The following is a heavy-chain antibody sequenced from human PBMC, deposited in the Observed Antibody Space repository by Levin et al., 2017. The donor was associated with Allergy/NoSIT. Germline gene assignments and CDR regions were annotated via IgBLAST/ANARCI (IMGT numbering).Heavy chain of an antibody. Sequence: LSLTCAASGFTFSSYSMNWVRQAPGKGLEWVSSISSSSSYIYYADSVKGRFTISRDNAKNSLYLQMNSLRAEDTAVYYCARDARMDYDILTGYPALGQGTLVTVSS. CDR3: ARDARMDYDILTGYPA. V-gene: IGHV3-21*01. CDR1: GFTFSSYS. D-gene: IGHD3-9*01. J-gene: IGHJ5*02. CDR2: ISSSSSYI.